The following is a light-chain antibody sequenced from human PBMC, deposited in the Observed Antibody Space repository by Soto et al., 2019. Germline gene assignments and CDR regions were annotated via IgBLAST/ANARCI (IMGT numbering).Light chain of an antibody. CDR1: QSISSY. Sequence: DIQMTQSPSSLSASVGDRVTITCRASQSISSYLNWYQQKPGKAPKLLIYTASSLQSGVPSRFSGSGSGTDFTLTISSLQPEDFATYYCQQSYSTPRNLGGGT. CDR2: TAS. CDR3: QQSYSTPRN. V-gene: IGKV1-39*01. J-gene: IGKJ4*01.